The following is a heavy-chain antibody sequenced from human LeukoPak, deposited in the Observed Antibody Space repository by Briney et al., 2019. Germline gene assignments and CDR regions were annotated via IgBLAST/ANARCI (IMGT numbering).Heavy chain of an antibody. V-gene: IGHV3-21*01. Sequence: GGSLRLSCAASGFTVSTNYMSWVRQAPGKGLEWVSSISGSSSYIYYADSVKGRFTISRDNAKNSLFLQMNSLRAEDTAVYYCASRPYDNSGYYYVWGQGTLVTVSS. CDR1: GFTVSTNY. CDR2: ISGSSSYI. D-gene: IGHD3-22*01. J-gene: IGHJ4*02. CDR3: ASRPYDNSGYYYV.